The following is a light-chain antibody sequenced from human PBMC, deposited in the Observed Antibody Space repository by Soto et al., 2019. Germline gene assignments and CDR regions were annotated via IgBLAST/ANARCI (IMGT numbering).Light chain of an antibody. CDR1: SSNIGRNY. V-gene: IGLV1-47*01. CDR3: AAWDDSLSGSWV. J-gene: IGLJ3*02. Sequence: QSVLTQPPSASGTPGQRVTISCSGSSSNIGRNYVYWSQQLPGTAPKLLIYRNNQRPSGVTDRFSGSKSGTSASLAISGLRSEDEADYYCAAWDDSLSGSWVFGGGTKLTVL. CDR2: RNN.